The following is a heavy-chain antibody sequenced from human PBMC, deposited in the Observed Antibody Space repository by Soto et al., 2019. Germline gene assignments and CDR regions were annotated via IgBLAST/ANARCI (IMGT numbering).Heavy chain of an antibody. CDR3: ARDKGIAVAVWAFDI. Sequence: GGSLRLSCAASGFTFSSYGMHWVRQAPGKGLEWVAVIWYDGSNKYYADSVKGRFTISRDNSKNTLYLQMNSLRAEDTAVYYCARDKGIAVAVWAFDIWGQGTVVTVSS. CDR1: GFTFSSYG. J-gene: IGHJ3*02. V-gene: IGHV3-33*01. CDR2: IWYDGSNK. D-gene: IGHD6-19*01.